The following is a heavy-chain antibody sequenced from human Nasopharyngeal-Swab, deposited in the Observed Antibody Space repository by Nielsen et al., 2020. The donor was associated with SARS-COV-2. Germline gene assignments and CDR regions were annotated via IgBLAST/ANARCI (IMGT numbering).Heavy chain of an antibody. CDR3: VRGGLGTGLEN. Sequence: GGSLRLSCATSGFTFSIYSMNWVRQAPGKGLEWVSYISSSGGTMYYTDSVKGRFTISRDNAKNSLYLQMNSLRAEDTAVYYCVRGGLGTGLENWGQGTLVTVSS. V-gene: IGHV3-48*04. CDR1: GFTFSIYS. CDR2: ISSSGGTM. D-gene: IGHD1-14*01. J-gene: IGHJ4*02.